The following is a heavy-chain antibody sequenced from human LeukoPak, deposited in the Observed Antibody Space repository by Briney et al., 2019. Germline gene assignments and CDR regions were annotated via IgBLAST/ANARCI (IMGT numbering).Heavy chain of an antibody. CDR2: ISGSGGST. D-gene: IGHD3-22*01. CDR3: AKGPRYDSSGYYS. J-gene: IGHJ4*02. V-gene: IGHV3-23*01. CDR1: GFSFSSYA. Sequence: GGSLRLSCAASGFSFSSYAMSWVRQAPGKGLEWVSAISGSGGSTYYADSVKGRFTISRDNSKNTLYLQMNSLRAEDTAVYYCAKGPRYDSSGYYSWGQGTLVTVSS.